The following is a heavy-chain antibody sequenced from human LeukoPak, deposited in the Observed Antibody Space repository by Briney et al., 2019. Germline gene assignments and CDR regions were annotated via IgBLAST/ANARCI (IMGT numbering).Heavy chain of an antibody. CDR1: GFTFSSYA. CDR3: ASLHQLRGITVFDY. CDR2: ISYDGSNK. Sequence: GGSLRLSCAASGFTFSSYAMHWVRQAPGKGLEWVAVISYDGSNKYYADSVKGRFTISRDNSKNTLYLQMNSLRAEDTAVYYCASLHQLRGITVFDYWAQGTLVTVSS. J-gene: IGHJ4*02. D-gene: IGHD3-10*01. V-gene: IGHV3-30-3*01.